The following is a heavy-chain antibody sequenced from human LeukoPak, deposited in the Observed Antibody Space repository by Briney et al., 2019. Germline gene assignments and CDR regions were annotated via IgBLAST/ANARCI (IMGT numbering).Heavy chain of an antibody. Sequence: PSETLSLTCTVSGGSITSFYWSWIRQPPGKGLEWIGYIYYSGSTNYNPSLKSRVTISVDTSKNQFSLNLSSVTAADTVVYYCARGSFVIQLWFFDYWGQGTLVTVSS. D-gene: IGHD5-18*01. CDR1: GGSITSFY. CDR2: IYYSGST. V-gene: IGHV4-59*01. CDR3: ARGSFVIQLWFFDY. J-gene: IGHJ4*02.